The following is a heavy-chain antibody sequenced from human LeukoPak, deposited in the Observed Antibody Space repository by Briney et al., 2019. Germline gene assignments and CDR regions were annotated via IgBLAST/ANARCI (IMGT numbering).Heavy chain of an antibody. Sequence: GGSLRLSCAASGFTFSSYSMNWVRQTPGKGLEWVSYISSGGSTIYSADSVRGRFTISRDNANNSLYLQMNSLRAEDTAVYYCARGPQYRSPYYFDSWGQGALVTVSS. CDR2: ISSGGSTI. CDR1: GFTFSSYS. J-gene: IGHJ4*02. D-gene: IGHD6-19*01. V-gene: IGHV3-48*01. CDR3: ARGPQYRSPYYFDS.